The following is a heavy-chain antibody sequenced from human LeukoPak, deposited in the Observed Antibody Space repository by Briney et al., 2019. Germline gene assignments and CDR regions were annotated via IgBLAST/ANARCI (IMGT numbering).Heavy chain of an antibody. Sequence: SETLSLTCTVSGDCISSYYWSWVRQPPGKGLEWVGYSYYSGGTNYNPSLKSRVTISVDTSKHQFSLKLSSVTAADTAVYYCARASYYYDSSGYSGYFDYWGQGTLVTVSS. CDR3: ARASYYYDSSGYSGYFDY. CDR2: SYYSGGT. V-gene: IGHV4-59*01. D-gene: IGHD3-22*01. CDR1: GDCISSYY. J-gene: IGHJ4*02.